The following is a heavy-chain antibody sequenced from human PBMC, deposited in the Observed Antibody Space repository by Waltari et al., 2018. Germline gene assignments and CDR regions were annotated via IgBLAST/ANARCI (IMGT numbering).Heavy chain of an antibody. Sequence: EVQLVESGGGLVQPGGSLGLSCAALGCALGSYWMSWVRQAPGKGPEWVANIKKDGSEEYYVDSVRGRFTISRDNAKNSLYLQMNSLRPEDTAVYYCARDQWFAFDIWGQGTMVTVSS. CDR2: IKKDGSEE. D-gene: IGHD3-22*01. CDR1: GCALGSYW. CDR3: ARDQWFAFDI. V-gene: IGHV3-7*01. J-gene: IGHJ3*02.